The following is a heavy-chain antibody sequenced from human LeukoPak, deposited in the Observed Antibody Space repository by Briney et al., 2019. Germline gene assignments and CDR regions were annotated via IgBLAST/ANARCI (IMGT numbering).Heavy chain of an antibody. D-gene: IGHD3-9*01. V-gene: IGHV4-34*01. CDR3: ARGRSVLRYFDWLPRAYYFDY. CDR2: INHSGSP. CDR1: GGSFSGYY. Sequence: SETLSLTCAVYGGSFSGYYWSWFRHPPGKGLEWIGEINHSGSPNYNPSLKSRVTIPVDTSKNQFSLKLSSVTAADTAVYYCARGRSVLRYFDWLPRAYYFDYWGQGTLVTVSS. J-gene: IGHJ4*02.